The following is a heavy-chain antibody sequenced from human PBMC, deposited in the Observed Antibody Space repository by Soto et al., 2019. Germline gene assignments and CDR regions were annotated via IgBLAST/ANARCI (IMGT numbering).Heavy chain of an antibody. CDR1: GGSFSGYY. CDR2: INHSGST. J-gene: IGHJ4*02. Sequence: PSETLSLTCAVYGGSFSGYYWSWIRQPPGKGLEWIGEINHSGSTNYNPSLKSRVTISVDTSKNQFSLKLSSVTAADTAVYYCARIRGHWGQGALVTVSS. V-gene: IGHV4-34*01. CDR3: ARIRGH.